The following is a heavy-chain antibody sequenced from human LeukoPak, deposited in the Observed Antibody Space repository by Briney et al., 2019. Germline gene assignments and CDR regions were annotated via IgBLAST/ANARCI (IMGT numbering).Heavy chain of an antibody. CDR1: GGSISSYY. V-gene: IGHV4-34*01. D-gene: IGHD3-16*01. CDR2: INHSGST. J-gene: IGHJ6*03. CDR3: ARGLYGGYYYYYMDV. Sequence: KPSETLFLTCTVSGGSISSYYWSWIRQPPGKGLEWIGEINHSGSTNYNPSLKSRVTISVDTSKNQFSLKLSSVTAADTAVYYCARGLYGGYYYYYMDVWGKGTTVTVSS.